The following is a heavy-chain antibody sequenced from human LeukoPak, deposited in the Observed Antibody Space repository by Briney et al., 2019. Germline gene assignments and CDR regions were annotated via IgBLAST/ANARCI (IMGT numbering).Heavy chain of an antibody. V-gene: IGHV3-21*01. D-gene: IGHD2-2*01. CDR1: GFTFSSYS. Sequence: GGSLRLSCAASGFTFSSYSMNWVRQAPGKGLEWVSSISSSSSYIYYADSVKGRFTISRDNAKNSLYLQMNSLRAEDTAVYYCARSVVEYQLHGYYFDYWGQGTLVTVSS. CDR2: ISSSSSYI. CDR3: ARSVVEYQLHGYYFDY. J-gene: IGHJ4*02.